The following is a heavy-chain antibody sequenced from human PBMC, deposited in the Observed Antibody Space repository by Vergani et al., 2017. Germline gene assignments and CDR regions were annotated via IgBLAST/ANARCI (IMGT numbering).Heavy chain of an antibody. CDR3: ARVLGYCSSTSCFAGYMDV. CDR1: GYTFTSYD. D-gene: IGHD2-2*01. Sequence: QVQLVQSGAEVKKPGASVKVSCKASGYTFTSYDINSVRQATGQGLEWMGWMNPNSGNTGYAQKFQGRVTMTRNTSISTAYMELSSLRSEDTAVYYCARVLGYCSSTSCFAGYMDVWGKGTTVTVSS. CDR2: MNPNSGNT. V-gene: IGHV1-8*01. J-gene: IGHJ6*03.